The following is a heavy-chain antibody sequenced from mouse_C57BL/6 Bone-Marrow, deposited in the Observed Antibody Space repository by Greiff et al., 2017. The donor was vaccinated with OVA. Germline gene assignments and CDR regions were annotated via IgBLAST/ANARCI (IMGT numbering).Heavy chain of an antibody. D-gene: IGHD1-1*01. CDR3: TTGGYYGSSLYAMDY. Sequence: VQLQQSGAELVRPGASVKLSCTASGFNIKDDYMPWVKQRPEQGLEWIGWIDPENGDTEYASKFQGKATITADTSSNTAYLQLSSLTSEDTAVYYCTTGGYYGSSLYAMDYWGQGTSVTVSS. CDR2: IDPENGDT. V-gene: IGHV14-4*01. J-gene: IGHJ4*01. CDR1: GFNIKDDY.